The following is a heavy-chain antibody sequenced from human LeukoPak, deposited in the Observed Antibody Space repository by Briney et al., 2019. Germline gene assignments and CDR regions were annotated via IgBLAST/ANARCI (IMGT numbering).Heavy chain of an antibody. V-gene: IGHV4-34*01. CDR3: ARSSPFDY. D-gene: IGHD6-6*01. Sequence: GSLRLSCAASGFTFSSYSMNWIRQPPGKGLEWIGEINHSGSTNYNPSLKSRVTISVDTSKNQFSLKLSSVTAADTAVYYCARSSPFDYWGQGTLVTVSS. J-gene: IGHJ4*02. CDR2: INHSGST. CDR1: GFTFSSYS.